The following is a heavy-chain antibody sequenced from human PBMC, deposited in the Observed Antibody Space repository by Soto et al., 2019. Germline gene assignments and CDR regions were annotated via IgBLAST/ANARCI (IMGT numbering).Heavy chain of an antibody. CDR3: AREGINNYNEYYFDS. Sequence: GGSLRLSCAASGFTFSSYSMNWVRQAPGKGLEWVSSISGSGNYTHYADSLRGRFTISRDNAKTSLYLQMNSLRAEDTAVYYCAREGINNYNEYYFDSWGQGTVVTVSS. CDR2: ISGSGNYT. D-gene: IGHD4-4*01. V-gene: IGHV3-21*01. CDR1: GFTFSSYS. J-gene: IGHJ4*02.